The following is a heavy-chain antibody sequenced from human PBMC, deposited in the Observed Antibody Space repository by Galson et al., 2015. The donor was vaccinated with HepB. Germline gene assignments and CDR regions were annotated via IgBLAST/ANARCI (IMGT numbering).Heavy chain of an antibody. CDR2: INPNSGGT. Sequence: SCKASGYTFTGYYMHWMRQAPGQGLEWMGWINPNSGGTNSAQQLQGRVTMTRDTSISTVYTELSRLRSDDTAVYYCARERGVTSYSREGLDVWGQGTTVTVSS. J-gene: IGHJ6*02. V-gene: IGHV1-2*02. CDR3: ARERGVTSYSREGLDV. CDR1: GYTFTGYY. D-gene: IGHD4-11*01.